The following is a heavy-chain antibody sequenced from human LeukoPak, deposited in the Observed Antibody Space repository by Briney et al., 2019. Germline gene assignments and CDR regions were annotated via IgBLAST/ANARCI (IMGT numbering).Heavy chain of an antibody. V-gene: IGHV4-38-2*02. CDR3: ARGGSSSWSHSSYNWFDP. D-gene: IGHD6-13*01. Sequence: PSETLSLTCTASGYSISSGYYWGWIRQPPGKGLEWIGSIYHSGSTYYNPSLKSRVTISVDTSKNQFSLKLSSVTAADTAVYYCARGGSSSWSHSSYNWFDPWGQGTLVTVSS. J-gene: IGHJ5*02. CDR1: GYSISSGYY. CDR2: IYHSGST.